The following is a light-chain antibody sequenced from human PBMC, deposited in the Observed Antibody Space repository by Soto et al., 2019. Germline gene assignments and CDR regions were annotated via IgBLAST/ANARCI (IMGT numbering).Light chain of an antibody. J-gene: IGLJ3*02. Sequence: QSVLTQPASVSGSPGQSITFSCTGSSSDVGSFNLVSWYQQYTVKAPKLILYEVNKRPSGVSNRFAGSKSGNTASLTISGMQAEDEADYYCCSYAGSRWVFGGWNKLTVL. CDR1: SSDVGSFNL. CDR3: CSYAGSRWV. CDR2: EVN. V-gene: IGLV2-23*02.